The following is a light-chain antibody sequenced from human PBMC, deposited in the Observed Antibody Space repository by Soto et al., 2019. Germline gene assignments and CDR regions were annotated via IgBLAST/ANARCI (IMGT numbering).Light chain of an antibody. CDR2: DIS. CDR1: QSITSNY. CDR3: QQYAGSPLT. V-gene: IGKV3D-20*01. Sequence: TLSLSPGERATLSCGASQSITSNYLAWYQQKPGLAPRLLIYDISSRATGIPDRFSGSGSATVFTFTISRLEPEDFAVYYCQQYAGSPLTFGGGTKVDIK. J-gene: IGKJ4*01.